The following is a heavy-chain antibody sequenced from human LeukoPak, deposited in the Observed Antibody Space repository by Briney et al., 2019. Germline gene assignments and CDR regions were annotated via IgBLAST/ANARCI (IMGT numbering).Heavy chain of an antibody. CDR3: ARDLTGYYDSSGYPDF. J-gene: IGHJ4*02. D-gene: IGHD3-22*01. CDR1: GGTFSSYA. Sequence: ASVKVSCKTSGGTFSSYAISWVRQAPGQGLEWMGRIIPILGIANYAQKFQGRVTITADKSTSTAYMELSSLRSEDTAVYYCARDLTGYYDSSGYPDFWGQGPLVTVSS. CDR2: IIPILGIA. V-gene: IGHV1-69*04.